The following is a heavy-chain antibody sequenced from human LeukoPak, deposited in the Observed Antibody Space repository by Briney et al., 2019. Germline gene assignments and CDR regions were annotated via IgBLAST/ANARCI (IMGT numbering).Heavy chain of an antibody. V-gene: IGHV4-30-2*01. CDR1: GGSISSGGYS. CDR3: ARLGIRGYDFWSGYGFYFDY. J-gene: IGHJ4*02. Sequence: SETLSLTCAVSGGSISSGGYSWSWIRQPPGKGLEWIGYIYHSGSTYYNPSLKSRVTISVDRSKNQFSLKLSSVTAADTAVYYCARLGIRGYDFWSGYGFYFDYWGQGTLVTVSS. D-gene: IGHD3-3*01. CDR2: IYHSGST.